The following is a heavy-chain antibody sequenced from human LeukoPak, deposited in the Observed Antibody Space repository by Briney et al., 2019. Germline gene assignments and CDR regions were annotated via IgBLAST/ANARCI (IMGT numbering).Heavy chain of an antibody. V-gene: IGHV4-39*01. CDR2: IYYSGST. Sequence: PSETLSLTCTVSGGSISSSSYYWGWIRQPPGTGLEWIGSIYYSGSTYYNPSLKSRVTISVDTSKNQFSLKLSSVTAADTAVYYCARRRRNDVEMEDCSSTSCPHYFDYWGQGTLVTVSS. D-gene: IGHD2-2*01. J-gene: IGHJ4*02. CDR1: GGSISSSSYY. CDR3: ARRRRNDVEMEDCSSTSCPHYFDY.